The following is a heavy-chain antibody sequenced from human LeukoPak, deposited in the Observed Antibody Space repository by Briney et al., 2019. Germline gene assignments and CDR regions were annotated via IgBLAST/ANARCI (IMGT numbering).Heavy chain of an antibody. V-gene: IGHV3-30*02. CDR3: AKDLGIQLWSYFDY. CDR1: GFTFSSYG. D-gene: IGHD5-18*01. Sequence: GGSLRLSCAASGFTFSSYGMHWVRQAPGKGLEWVAFIRYDGSNKYYADSVKGRFTISRDNSKNTLYLQMNSLRAEDTAVYYCAKDLGIQLWSYFDYWGQGTLVTVSS. J-gene: IGHJ4*02. CDR2: IRYDGSNK.